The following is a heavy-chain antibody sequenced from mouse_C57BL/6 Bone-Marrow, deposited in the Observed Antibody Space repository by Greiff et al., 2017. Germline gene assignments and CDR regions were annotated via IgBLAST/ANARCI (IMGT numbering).Heavy chain of an antibody. J-gene: IGHJ4*01. CDR3: ARVGGFRAMDY. V-gene: IGHV1-81*01. Sequence: VQLQQSGAELARPGASVKLSCKASGYTFTSYGISWVKQRTGQGLEWIGEIYPRSGNTYYNEKFKGKATLTADKSSSTAYMELRSLTSEDAAVYFCARVGGFRAMDYWGQGTSVTVSA. CDR1: GYTFTSYG. CDR2: IYPRSGNT.